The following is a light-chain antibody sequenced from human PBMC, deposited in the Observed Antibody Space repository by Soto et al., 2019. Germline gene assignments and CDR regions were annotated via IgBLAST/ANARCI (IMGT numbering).Light chain of an antibody. CDR2: DIS. V-gene: IGKV3-15*01. CDR3: QQYNNWPFS. CDR1: RNIYSKY. J-gene: IGKJ5*01. Sequence: IVLTQSPDTLSLSPGERATLSCRASRNIYSKYLAWYQHKPGQAPRLLIYDISTRATGVPARFSGSGSGTEFTLTISGLQSEDFALYFCQQYNNWPFSFGQGTRLEIK.